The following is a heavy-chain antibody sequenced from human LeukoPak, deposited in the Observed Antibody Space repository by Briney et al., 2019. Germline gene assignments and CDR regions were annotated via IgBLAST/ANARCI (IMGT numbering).Heavy chain of an antibody. V-gene: IGHV4-39*07. D-gene: IGHD1-26*01. CDR2: IYDSGST. Sequence: SETLSLTCTVSGGSIRSSYYYWGWIRQPPGKGLEWIGSIYDSGSTNYNPSLKSRVTISVDTSKNQFSPKLSSVTAADTAVYYCAREGELLDAFDIWGQGTMVTVSS. CDR3: AREGELLDAFDI. J-gene: IGHJ3*02. CDR1: GGSIRSSYYY.